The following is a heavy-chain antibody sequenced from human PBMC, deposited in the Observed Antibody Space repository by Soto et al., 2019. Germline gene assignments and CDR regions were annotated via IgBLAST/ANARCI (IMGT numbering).Heavy chain of an antibody. CDR3: ASQYYDFSSGALDF. J-gene: IGHJ4*02. V-gene: IGHV4-30-4*01. CDR1: GGSISSDDYY. Sequence: QVQLQESGPGLVKPSQTLSLTCTVSGGSISSDDYYWSWIRQPPGKGLEWIGDIHDTATTSYSPSLKIRLTLSVATSKNQFSLTLRSVTAADTAVYFCASQYYDFSSGALDFWGQGMLVTVSS. D-gene: IGHD3-3*01. CDR2: IHDTATT.